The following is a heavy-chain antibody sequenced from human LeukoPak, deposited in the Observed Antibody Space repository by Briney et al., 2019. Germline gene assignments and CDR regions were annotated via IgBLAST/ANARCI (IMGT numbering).Heavy chain of an antibody. CDR3: ARLYDFWSGYDSDC. CDR1: GYTFTGYY. V-gene: IGHV1-2*02. Sequence: ASVKVSCKASGYTFTGYYMHWVRQAPGQGLEWMGWINPNSGGTNYAQKFQGRVTMTRDTSISTAYMELSRLRSDDTAVYYCARLYDFWSGYDSDCWGQGTLVTVSS. CDR2: INPNSGGT. J-gene: IGHJ4*02. D-gene: IGHD3-3*01.